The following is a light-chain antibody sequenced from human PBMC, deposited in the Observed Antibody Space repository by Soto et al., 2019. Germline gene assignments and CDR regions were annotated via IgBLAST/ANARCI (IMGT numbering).Light chain of an antibody. J-gene: IGLJ1*01. CDR3: SSYTGTGTQV. CDR2: DVT. CDR1: SSDVGHNDY. V-gene: IGLV2-14*03. Sequence: QSALTQPASVSGSPGQSITISCTGSSSDVGHNDYVSWFQQHPGRAPTLLIYDVTYRPSGVSNLFSGAKSGSTASLTMSGLRSEDECNYYCSSYTGTGTQVFGTGTKLTVL.